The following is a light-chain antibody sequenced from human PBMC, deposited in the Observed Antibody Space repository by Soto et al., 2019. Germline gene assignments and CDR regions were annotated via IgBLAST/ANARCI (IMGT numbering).Light chain of an antibody. J-gene: IGLJ1*01. V-gene: IGLV2-8*01. Sequence: QSALTQPPSASGSPGQSVTISCTGASSDVGAYTYVSWYQQHLGKAPQPMTSGITEGPSWVPDRFTGCKSGNTTSLTVYGLQTQDDAYYYCCSYAGSNYYVFRTGTKVTVL. CDR1: SSDVGAYTY. CDR3: CSYAGSNYYV. CDR2: GIT.